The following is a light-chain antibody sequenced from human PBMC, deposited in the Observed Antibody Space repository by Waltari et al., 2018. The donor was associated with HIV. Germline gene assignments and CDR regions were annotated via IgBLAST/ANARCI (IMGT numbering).Light chain of an antibody. CDR2: EAS. V-gene: IGKV3-11*01. Sequence: EIVLTQSPATLSLSPGERATLSCRASQSVSSSLAWYQQKPGQAPRLLIYEASNRATGIPARFSGSGSGTDFTLTISSLEPEDFAGYYCQQGSNWPRTFGQGTKLEIK. CDR1: QSVSSS. CDR3: QQGSNWPRT. J-gene: IGKJ2*01.